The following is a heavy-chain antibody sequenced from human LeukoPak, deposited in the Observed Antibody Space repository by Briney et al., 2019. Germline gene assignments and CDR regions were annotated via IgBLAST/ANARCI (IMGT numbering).Heavy chain of an antibody. CDR2: IKRDGSQK. CDR3: AKRERFPDGGQH. J-gene: IGHJ4*02. V-gene: IGHV3-7*03. D-gene: IGHD1-1*01. Sequence: GGSLRLSCAAPGFSFSSNWMGWVRQAPGKGLEWVAHIKRDGSQKYYLDSVKGRFTISRDNAKNSLYLQMNSLRVEDTAVYYCAKRERFPDGGQHWGQGTLVTVSS. CDR1: GFSFSSNW.